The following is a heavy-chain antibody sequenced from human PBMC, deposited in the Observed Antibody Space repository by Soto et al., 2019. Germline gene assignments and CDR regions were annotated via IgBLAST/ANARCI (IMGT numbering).Heavy chain of an antibody. J-gene: IGHJ3*02. CDR1: GGSISSGGYY. CDR3: ASGIDYDSSGYFDAFDI. V-gene: IGHV4-31*03. CDR2: IYYSGST. Sequence: KTSETLSLTCTVSGGSISSGGYYWSWIRQHPGKGLEWIGYIYYSGSTYYNPSLKSRVTISVDTSKNQFSLRLSSVTAADTAVYYCASGIDYDSSGYFDAFDIWGQGTMVTVSS. D-gene: IGHD3-22*01.